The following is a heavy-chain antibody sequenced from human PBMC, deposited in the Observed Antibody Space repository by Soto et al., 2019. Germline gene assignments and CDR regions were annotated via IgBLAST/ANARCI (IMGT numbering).Heavy chain of an antibody. D-gene: IGHD3-22*01. V-gene: IGHV3-30-3*01. J-gene: IGHJ6*02. CDR2: IPYDGSNK. CDR1: GFTFSSYA. CDR3: ARDLHGGYYYDSSGSPSGMDV. Sequence: PVGSLRLSCAASGFTFSSYAMHWVRQAPGKGLEWVAVIPYDGSNKYYADSVKGRFTISRDNSKNTLYLQMNSLRAEDTAVYYCARDLHGGYYYDSSGSPSGMDVWGQGTTVTVSS.